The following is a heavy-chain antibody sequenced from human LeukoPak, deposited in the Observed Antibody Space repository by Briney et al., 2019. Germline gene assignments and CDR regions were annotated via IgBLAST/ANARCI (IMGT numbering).Heavy chain of an antibody. D-gene: IGHD4-17*01. Sequence: SETLSLTCTVSGGSISSGGYYWGWIRQHPGKGLEWIGYIYYSGSTYYNPSLKSRVTISVDTSKNQFSLKLSSVTAADTAVYYCARDTAPTRWFDPWGQGTLVTVSS. J-gene: IGHJ5*02. CDR3: ARDTAPTRWFDP. CDR2: IYYSGST. V-gene: IGHV4-31*03. CDR1: GGSISSGGYY.